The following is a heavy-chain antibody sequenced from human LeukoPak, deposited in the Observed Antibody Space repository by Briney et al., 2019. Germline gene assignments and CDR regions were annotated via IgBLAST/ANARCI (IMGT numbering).Heavy chain of an antibody. V-gene: IGHV3-23*01. Sequence: PGGTLRLSCAASGFDFSSFAMTWVREAPGKGLEWGSSIAAGHYSTYNTDSVRGRFTISRDNSKDTLYLQMYSLRADDTAVYYCTKDPNGDYVGALDPWGQGSLVTVSS. CDR3: TKDPNGDYVGALDP. D-gene: IGHD4-17*01. CDR1: GFDFSSFA. CDR2: IAAGHYST. J-gene: IGHJ5*02.